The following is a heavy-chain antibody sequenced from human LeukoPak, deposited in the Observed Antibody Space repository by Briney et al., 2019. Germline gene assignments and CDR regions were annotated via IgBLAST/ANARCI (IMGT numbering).Heavy chain of an antibody. J-gene: IGHJ4*02. D-gene: IGHD3-10*01. CDR2: MNPNSGNT. V-gene: IGHV1-8*01. CDR1: GYTFTSYD. CDR3: ARDLHVLLWFGELPHYFDY. Sequence: ASVKVSCKASGYTFTSYDINWVRQATGQGLEWMGWMNPNSGNTGYTQKFQGRVTMTRNTSISTAYMELSSLRSEDTAVYYCARDLHVLLWFGELPHYFDYWGQGTLVTVSS.